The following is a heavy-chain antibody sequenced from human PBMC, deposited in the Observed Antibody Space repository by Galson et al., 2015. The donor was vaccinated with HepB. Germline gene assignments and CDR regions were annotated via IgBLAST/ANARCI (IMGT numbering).Heavy chain of an antibody. V-gene: IGHV1-46*01. J-gene: IGHJ6*02. Sequence: SVKVSCKASGYTFTSYYMHWVRQAPGQGLEWMGIINPSGGSTSYAQKFQGRVTMTRDTSTSTVYMELSSLRSEDTAVYYCARDLGDLFWSGYYGGPGGMDVWGQGTTVTVSS. CDR2: INPSGGST. D-gene: IGHD3-3*01. CDR3: ARDLGDLFWSGYYGGPGGMDV. CDR1: GYTFTSYY.